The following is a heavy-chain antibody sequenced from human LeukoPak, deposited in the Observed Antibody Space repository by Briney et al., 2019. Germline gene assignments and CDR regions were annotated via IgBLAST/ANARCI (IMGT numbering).Heavy chain of an antibody. CDR3: ARRGASHPGYGWFDP. J-gene: IGHJ5*02. Sequence: SETLSLTCAVYGGSFSGYYWSWIRQPPGKGLEWIGEINHSGSTNYNPSLKSRVTISVDTSKNQFSLKLSSVTAADTAVYYCARRGASHPGYGWFDPWGQGTLVTVSS. CDR2: INHSGST. V-gene: IGHV4-34*01. D-gene: IGHD5-18*01. CDR1: GGSFSGYY.